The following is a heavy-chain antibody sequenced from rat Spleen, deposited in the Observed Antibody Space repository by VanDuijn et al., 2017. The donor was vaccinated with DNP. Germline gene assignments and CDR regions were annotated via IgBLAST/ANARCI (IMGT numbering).Heavy chain of an antibody. CDR2: VSPSGGRT. Sequence: EVQLVESGGGLVQPGRSLKLSCAASKFTFSNYDMAWVRQAPTKGLEWVAAVSPSGGRTYYRDSVKGRFTVSRDNAKNTLYLQMDSLRSEDTATYFCARDGGGPFDYWGQGVMVTVSS. D-gene: IGHD1-11*01. CDR3: ARDGGGPFDY. J-gene: IGHJ2*01. CDR1: KFTFSNYD. V-gene: IGHV5S13*01.